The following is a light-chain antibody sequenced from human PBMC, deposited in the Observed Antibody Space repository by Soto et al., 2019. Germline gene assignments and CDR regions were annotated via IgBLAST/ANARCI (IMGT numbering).Light chain of an antibody. Sequence: EIVMTQSPATLSVSPGERATLSCRASQSVSSKLAWYQQKPGQAPRLLIYSASIRATGIPVRFSGSGSGTEFTLTISSLQSEDLAVYYCQQYNNWPPWTFGQGTKVEIK. CDR3: QQYNNWPPWT. CDR2: SAS. CDR1: QSVSSK. V-gene: IGKV3D-15*01. J-gene: IGKJ1*01.